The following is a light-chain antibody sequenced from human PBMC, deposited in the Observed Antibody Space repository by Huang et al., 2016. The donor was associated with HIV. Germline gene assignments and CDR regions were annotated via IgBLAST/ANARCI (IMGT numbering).Light chain of an antibody. CDR1: QNITR. J-gene: IGKJ1*01. CDR3: QQYDDWPPWT. Sequence: EIVMTQSPATLSVSPGERATLSCRASQNITRLAWYQHKPGQAPRLLIYDASSRATGVPARFSGGVSGTDFSLTVSSLQSDDFALYYCQQYDDWPPWTFGQGTQVDMK. V-gene: IGKV3-15*01. CDR2: DAS.